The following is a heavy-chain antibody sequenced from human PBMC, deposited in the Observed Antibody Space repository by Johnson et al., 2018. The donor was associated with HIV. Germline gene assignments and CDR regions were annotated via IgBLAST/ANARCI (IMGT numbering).Heavy chain of an antibody. Sequence: QVQLVESGGGVVQPGGSLRLSCAASGFTFSTHGMNWVRPAPGRGLAWVAFIGYDGSNKYYADSVKGRFTISRDNFKNTLSLQMNSLSTEDTAVYFCAKLSGTYSLFDPFDIWGQGSMVTVSS. CDR1: GFTFSTHG. V-gene: IGHV3-30*02. CDR2: IGYDGSNK. CDR3: AKLSGTYSLFDPFDI. J-gene: IGHJ3*02. D-gene: IGHD1-26*01.